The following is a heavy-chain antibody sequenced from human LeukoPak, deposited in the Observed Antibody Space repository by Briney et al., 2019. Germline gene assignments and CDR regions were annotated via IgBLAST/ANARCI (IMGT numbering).Heavy chain of an antibody. J-gene: IGHJ5*02. CDR3: ARQSRIAVAETNWFDP. D-gene: IGHD6-19*01. CDR1: GGSISGYY. Sequence: SETLSLTCSVSGGSISGYYWDWIRQPPGKGLEWIGSIYYTGTTYNNPSLRSRVTISVDTSKNQFSLKLSSVTAADTAVYYCARQSRIAVAETNWFDPWGQGTLVTVSS. V-gene: IGHV4-39*01. CDR2: IYYTGTT.